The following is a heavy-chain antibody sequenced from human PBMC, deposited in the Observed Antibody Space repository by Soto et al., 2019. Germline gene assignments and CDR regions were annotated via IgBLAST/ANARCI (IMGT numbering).Heavy chain of an antibody. CDR2: INPSGGST. J-gene: IGHJ6*02. CDR1: GYTFTRYY. CDR3: ARDRDYSNYDFYYYGMDA. Sequence: GASVKVSCKASGYTFTRYYMHWVRQAPGQGLEWMGIINPSGGSTRYAEKFQGRVTMTRDTSTGTVYMEVSSLRSEDTAVYFCARDRDYSNYDFYYYGMDAWGQGTTVTVSS. V-gene: IGHV1-46*01. D-gene: IGHD4-4*01.